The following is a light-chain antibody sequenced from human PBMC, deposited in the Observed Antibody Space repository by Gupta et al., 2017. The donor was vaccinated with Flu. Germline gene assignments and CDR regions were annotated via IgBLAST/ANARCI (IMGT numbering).Light chain of an antibody. CDR2: TTD. CDR1: DSNIGSNA. V-gene: IGLV1-44*01. CDR3: AAWDESLNGPV. J-gene: IGLJ2*01. Sequence: QSVLTQPPSASGTPGQRVTMSCSGTDSNIGSNAVTWYQQFPGTAPRLLMHTTDQRPSGVPDRFSGSKSGTSASLAISGLQSEDEADYYCAAWDESLNGPVFGGGTRLAVL.